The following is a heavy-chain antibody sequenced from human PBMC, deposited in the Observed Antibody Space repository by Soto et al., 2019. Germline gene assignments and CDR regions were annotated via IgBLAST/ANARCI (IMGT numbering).Heavy chain of an antibody. V-gene: IGHV1-3*01. D-gene: IGHD6-19*01. CDR2: INAGNGNT. J-gene: IGHJ4*02. CDR3: ARGSGWYPPFDY. Sequence: ASVKVSGKASGYTFTSYAMHWVRQAPGQRLEWMGWINAGNGNTKYSQKFQGRVTITRDISASTAYMELSSLRSEDTAVYYSARGSGWYPPFDYWGQGTLVTVSS. CDR1: GYTFTSYA.